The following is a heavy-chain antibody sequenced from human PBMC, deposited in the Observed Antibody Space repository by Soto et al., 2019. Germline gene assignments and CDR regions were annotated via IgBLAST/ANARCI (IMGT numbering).Heavy chain of an antibody. Sequence: SETLSLTCAVYGGSVNGYYWNWIRQPPGKGLEWIGEINHTGGTHYNPSLKSRVTMSVDTSKNQFSLKLSSVTAADTAVYYCARGPYDSSGYPFGFDYWGQGTLVTVSS. D-gene: IGHD3-22*01. CDR1: GGSVNGYY. CDR3: ARGPYDSSGYPFGFDY. CDR2: INHTGGT. V-gene: IGHV4-34*01. J-gene: IGHJ4*02.